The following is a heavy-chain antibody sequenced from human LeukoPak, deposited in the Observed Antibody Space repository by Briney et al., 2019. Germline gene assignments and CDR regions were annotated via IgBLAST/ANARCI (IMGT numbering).Heavy chain of an antibody. CDR3: ARENKQWPSPLNGMDV. D-gene: IGHD6-19*01. V-gene: IGHV3-23*01. CDR1: EFTFDNYA. CDR2: VSGSGYYS. Sequence: PGGSLRLSCAASEFTFDNYAMSWVRQAPGKGLEWVSVVSGSGYYSYYADSVKGRFTVSRDNSKNTLYLQMNSLRAEDTAVYYCARENKQWPSPLNGMDVWGQGTTVTVSS. J-gene: IGHJ6*02.